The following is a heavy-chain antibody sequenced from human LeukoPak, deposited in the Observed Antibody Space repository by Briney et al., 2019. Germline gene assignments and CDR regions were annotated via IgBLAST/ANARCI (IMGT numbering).Heavy chain of an antibody. Sequence: TGGSLRLSCAASGLTFSSHWMHWVRQAPGKGLVWVSRITKDGSSTTYADSVKGRFTISRDNAKNMLYLQVNSLSGADTAVYYCATQQGGTPAYWGQGTLVTVSS. D-gene: IGHD3-16*01. CDR1: GLTFSSHW. CDR3: ATQQGGTPAY. CDR2: ITKDGSST. V-gene: IGHV3-74*01. J-gene: IGHJ4*02.